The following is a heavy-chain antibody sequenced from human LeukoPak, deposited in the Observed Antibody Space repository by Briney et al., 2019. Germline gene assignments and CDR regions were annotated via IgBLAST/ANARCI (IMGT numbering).Heavy chain of an antibody. J-gene: IGHJ4*02. CDR2: INSDGSST. Sequence: GGSLRLSCAASGFTFSSYWMHWVRQAPGKGLVWVSRINSDGSSTSYADSVRGRFSISRDNAKNTLYLQMNSLRAEDTAVYYCARDWGRTGYYADFWGQGTLVTVSS. D-gene: IGHD3-9*01. V-gene: IGHV3-74*01. CDR1: GFTFSSYW. CDR3: ARDWGRTGYYADF.